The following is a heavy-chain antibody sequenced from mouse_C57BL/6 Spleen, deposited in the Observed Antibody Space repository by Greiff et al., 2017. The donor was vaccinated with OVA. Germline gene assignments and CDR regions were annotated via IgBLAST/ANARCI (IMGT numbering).Heavy chain of an antibody. D-gene: IGHD1-1*01. CDR1: GFTFSSYA. CDR2: ISDGGSYT. Sequence: EVQLVESGGGLVKPGGSLKLSCAASGFTFSSYAMSWVRQTPEKRLEWVATISDGGSYTYYPDNVKGRFTISRDNAKNNLYLQMSHLKSEDTAMYYCAREGYYGFDYGGQGTTLTVSS. CDR3: AREGYYGFDY. J-gene: IGHJ2*01. V-gene: IGHV5-4*01.